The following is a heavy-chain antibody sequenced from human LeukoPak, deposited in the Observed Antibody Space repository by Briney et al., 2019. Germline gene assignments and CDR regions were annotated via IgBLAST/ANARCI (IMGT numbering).Heavy chain of an antibody. CDR1: GGSISSYD. J-gene: IGHJ4*02. Sequence: PSETLSLTCTVSGGSISSYDWSWIRQPPGKGLERIGYIYYSGSTNYNPSLKSRVTISVDTSKNQFSLKLSSVTAADTAVYYCARGDTMPPYYFGYWGQGTLVTVSS. CDR3: ARGDTMPPYYFGY. CDR2: IYYSGST. V-gene: IGHV4-59*01. D-gene: IGHD2-2*01.